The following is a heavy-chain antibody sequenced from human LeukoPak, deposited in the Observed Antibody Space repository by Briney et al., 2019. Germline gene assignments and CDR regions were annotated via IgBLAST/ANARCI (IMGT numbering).Heavy chain of an antibody. CDR1: GGTFSSYA. J-gene: IGHJ4*02. CDR2: IIPILGIA. Sequence: ASVKVSCKASGGTFSSYAISWVRQAPGQGLEWMGRIIPILGIANYAQKFQGRVTITADKSTSTAYMELSSLRSEDMAVYYCASERLPNPAYYFDYWGQGTLVTVSS. D-gene: IGHD3-16*01. CDR3: ASERLPNPAYYFDY. V-gene: IGHV1-69*04.